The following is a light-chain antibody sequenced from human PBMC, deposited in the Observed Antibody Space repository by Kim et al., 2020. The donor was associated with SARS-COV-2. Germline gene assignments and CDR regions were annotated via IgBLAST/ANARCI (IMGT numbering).Light chain of an antibody. CDR1: PDVSNY. J-gene: IGKJ2*01. CDR3: QQRSNWPYT. V-gene: IGKV3-11*01. Sequence: CLSPGETASLSCRASPDVSNYLACDQRKPGQAPRLFIYNASNRATGIPARFSGSGSGTDFTLTISSLEPKDFAVYYCQQRSNWPYTFGQGTKLEIK. CDR2: NAS.